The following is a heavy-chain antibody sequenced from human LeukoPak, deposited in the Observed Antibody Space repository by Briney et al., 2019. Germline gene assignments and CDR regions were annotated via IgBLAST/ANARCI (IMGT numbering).Heavy chain of an antibody. CDR1: GGAISSSSHY. CDR3: ARNTTVTDWYFDL. V-gene: IGHV4-39*01. CDR2: IDHSGST. D-gene: IGHD4-17*01. Sequence: SETLSLTCIVSGGAISSSSHYWGWLRQPPGKGLEWIGSIDHSGSTFYNPSLKSRAAISVDTSRNQFSLKLNSVTASDTAVYYCARNTTVTDWYFDLWGRGTLVTVSS. J-gene: IGHJ2*01.